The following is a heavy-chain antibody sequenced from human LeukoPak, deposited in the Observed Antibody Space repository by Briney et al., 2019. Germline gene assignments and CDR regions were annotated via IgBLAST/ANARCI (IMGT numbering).Heavy chain of an antibody. D-gene: IGHD3-10*01. CDR3: ARDPSDYYGSGSYALHYFDY. CDR1: GFTFSSYW. CDR2: IKQDGSEK. V-gene: IGHV3-7*01. J-gene: IGHJ4*02. Sequence: GGSLRLSCAASGFTFSSYWMSWVRQAPGKGLEWVANIKQDGSEKYYVDSVRGRITISRDNAKNSLYLQMNSLRAEDTAVYYCARDPSDYYGSGSYALHYFDYWGQGTLVTVSS.